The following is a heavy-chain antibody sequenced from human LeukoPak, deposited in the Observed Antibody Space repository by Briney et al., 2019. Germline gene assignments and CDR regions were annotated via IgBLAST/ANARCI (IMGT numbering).Heavy chain of an antibody. CDR3: AKAVGGYSSSWYDY. CDR1: GFTFSSYA. Sequence: GGSLRLSCAASGFTFSSYAMSWVRQAPGKGLEWVSAISGSGGSTYYADSVKGRFTISRDNSKSTLYLQMNSLRAEDTAVYYCAKAVGGYSSSWYDYWGQGTLVTVSS. D-gene: IGHD6-13*01. CDR2: ISGSGGST. V-gene: IGHV3-23*01. J-gene: IGHJ4*02.